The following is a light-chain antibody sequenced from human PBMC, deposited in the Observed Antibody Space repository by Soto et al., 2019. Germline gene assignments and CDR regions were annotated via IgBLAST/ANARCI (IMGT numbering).Light chain of an antibody. Sequence: QSVLTQPASVSGSPGQSITISCTGTSSDVGSYNLVSWYQQHPGKAPKLMIYEVSKRPSGVSNRFSGSKSGNTASLTISGLQAEDEADYYCCSYAGSSRVLGGGTKLTVL. CDR1: SSDVGSYNL. CDR3: CSYAGSSRV. CDR2: EVS. V-gene: IGLV2-23*02. J-gene: IGLJ3*02.